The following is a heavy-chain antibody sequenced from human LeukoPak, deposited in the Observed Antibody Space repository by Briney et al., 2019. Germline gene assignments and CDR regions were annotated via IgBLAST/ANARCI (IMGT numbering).Heavy chain of an antibody. CDR1: GFTVSSNY. J-gene: IGHJ4*02. CDR2: ISNDGDT. D-gene: IGHD5-12*01. CDR3: ARDYLSSGYDEVY. Sequence: PGGSLRLSCSASGFTVSSNYMSWVRQGPGKGLECVSVISNDGDTYYADSVKGRFTISRDNAKNSLYLQMNSLRAEDTALYYCARDYLSSGYDEVYWGQGTLVTVSS. V-gene: IGHV3-53*01.